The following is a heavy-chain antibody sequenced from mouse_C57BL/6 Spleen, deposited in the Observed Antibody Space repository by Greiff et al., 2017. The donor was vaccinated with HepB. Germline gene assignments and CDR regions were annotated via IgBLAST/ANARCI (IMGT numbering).Heavy chain of an antibody. Sequence: QVQLQQSGAELMKPGASVKLSCKATGYTFTGYWIEWVKQRPGHGLEWIGEILPGSGSTNYNEKFKGKATFTADTSSNTAYMQLRSLTTQDSAIYYCARRETAQATLYYYAMDYWGQGTSVTVSS. D-gene: IGHD3-2*02. J-gene: IGHJ4*01. CDR2: ILPGSGST. CDR1: GYTFTGYW. V-gene: IGHV1-9*01. CDR3: ARRETAQATLYYYAMDY.